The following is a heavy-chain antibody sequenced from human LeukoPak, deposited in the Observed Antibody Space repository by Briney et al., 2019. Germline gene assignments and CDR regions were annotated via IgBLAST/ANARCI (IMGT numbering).Heavy chain of an antibody. CDR2: INPNSGGT. J-gene: IGHJ4*02. D-gene: IGHD2-2*01. V-gene: IGHV1-2*02. CDR1: GGTFSSYA. Sequence: ASVKVSCKASGGTFSSYAISRVRQAPGQGLEWMGWINPNSGGTNYAQKFQGRVTMTRDTSISTAYMELSRLRSDDTAVYYCARVVVVPATIDYWGQGTLVTVSS. CDR3: ARVVVVPATIDY.